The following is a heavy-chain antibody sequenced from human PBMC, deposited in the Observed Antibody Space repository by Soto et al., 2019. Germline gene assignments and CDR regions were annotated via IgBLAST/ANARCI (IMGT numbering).Heavy chain of an antibody. CDR1: GGTFSSYA. CDR3: AKDPGLVVITASYYYGMDV. CDR2: IIPIFGTA. D-gene: IGHD3-22*01. J-gene: IGHJ6*02. Sequence: QVQLVQSGAEVKKPGSSVKVSCKASGGTFSSYAISWVRQAPGQGLEWMGGIIPIFGTANYAQKFQGRVTITADKSTSTAYMELSSLRSEDTAVYYCAKDPGLVVITASYYYGMDVWGQGTTVTVSS. V-gene: IGHV1-69*06.